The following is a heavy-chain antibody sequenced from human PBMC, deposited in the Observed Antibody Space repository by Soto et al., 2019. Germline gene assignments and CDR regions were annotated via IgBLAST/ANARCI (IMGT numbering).Heavy chain of an antibody. CDR1: GFSLTTRGVG. CDR2: ISWDDAE. J-gene: IGHJ4*02. V-gene: IGHV2-5*02. Sequence: QITLKESGPTLVKPTQTLTLTCTFSGFSLTTRGVGVGWIRQPPGKALEWLALISWDDAEGYSPSLKSRLTIANDTSKTQVVLTMTMMHPVDTTTYYCAHSPRGSGYHFYYGGQGTLVTVSS. D-gene: IGHD5-12*01. CDR3: AHSPRGSGYHFYY.